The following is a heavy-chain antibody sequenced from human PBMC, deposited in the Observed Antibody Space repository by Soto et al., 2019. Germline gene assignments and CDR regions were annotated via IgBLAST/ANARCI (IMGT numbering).Heavy chain of an antibody. V-gene: IGHV3-33*01. Sequence: QVQLVESGGGVVQPGRSLRLSCAASGFTFSSYGMHWVRQAPGKGLEWVAVIWYDGSNKYYADSVKGRFTISRDNSKNRLYLQMNSLRAEDTAVYYCARGAYYDILTGWGYMDVWGKGTTVTVSS. CDR3: ARGAYYDILTGWGYMDV. D-gene: IGHD3-9*01. J-gene: IGHJ6*03. CDR2: IWYDGSNK. CDR1: GFTFSSYG.